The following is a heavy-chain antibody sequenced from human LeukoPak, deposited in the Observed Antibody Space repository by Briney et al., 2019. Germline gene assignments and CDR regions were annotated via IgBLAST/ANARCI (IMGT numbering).Heavy chain of an antibody. D-gene: IGHD3-10*01. CDR1: GFTFSSYA. J-gene: IGHJ4*02. Sequence: GGSLRLSCAASGFTFSSYAMHWVRQAPGKGLEWVAVISYDGSNKYYADSVKGRFTISRDNSKNTLYLQMNSLRAEDTAVYYCARSQLLWFGELSGYFDYWGQGTLVTVSS. V-gene: IGHV3-30*04. CDR3: ARSQLLWFGELSGYFDY. CDR2: ISYDGSNK.